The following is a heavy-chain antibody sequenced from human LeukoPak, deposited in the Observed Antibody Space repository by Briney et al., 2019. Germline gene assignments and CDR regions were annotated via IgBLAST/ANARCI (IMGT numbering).Heavy chain of an antibody. CDR1: GFTFSSYS. J-gene: IGHJ4*02. D-gene: IGHD5-24*01. V-gene: IGHV3-21*01. Sequence: GGSLRLSCAASGFTFSSYSMNWVRQAPGKGLEWVSSISSSSSYIYYADSVKGRFTISRDNAKNSLYLQMNSLRAEDTAVYYCARARGSTWLQSHIFDYWGQGTLVTVSS. CDR2: ISSSSSYI. CDR3: ARARGSTWLQSHIFDY.